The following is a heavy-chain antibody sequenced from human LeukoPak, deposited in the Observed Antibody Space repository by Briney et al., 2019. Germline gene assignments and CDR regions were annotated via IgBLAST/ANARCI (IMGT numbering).Heavy chain of an antibody. D-gene: IGHD3-22*01. CDR1: GYTFTSYG. CDR3: ARGYYYDSSGYLDY. CDR2: ISAYNGNT. V-gene: IGHV1-18*01. Sequence: ASVKVSCKASGYTFTSYGISWVRQAPGQGLEWMGWISAYNGNTNYAQKLQGRVTMTTDTSTSTAYMELRSLRSDDTAVDYCARGYYYDSSGYLDYWGQGTLVTVSS. J-gene: IGHJ4*02.